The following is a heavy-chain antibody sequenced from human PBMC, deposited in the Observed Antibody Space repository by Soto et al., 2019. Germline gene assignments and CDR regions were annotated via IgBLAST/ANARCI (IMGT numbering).Heavy chain of an antibody. CDR1: GFTFSNCG. Sequence: PGGSLRLSCAASGFTFSNCGMNWVRQTPGKGLEWVSYISDSGATKHYADSVKGRFTISRDNGKDSLYLQMNSLRDEDTAVYFCARCSRNSCYSYGVDVWGHGATVTVSS. V-gene: IGHV3-48*02. J-gene: IGHJ6*02. D-gene: IGHD2-15*01. CDR2: ISDSGATK. CDR3: ARCSRNSCYSYGVDV.